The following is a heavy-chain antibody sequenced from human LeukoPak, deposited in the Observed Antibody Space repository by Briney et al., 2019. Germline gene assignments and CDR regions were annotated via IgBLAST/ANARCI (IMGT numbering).Heavy chain of an antibody. CDR2: INHSGST. CDR1: GGSFSGYY. V-gene: IGHV4-34*01. J-gene: IGHJ5*02. CDR3: ARYALAYCGGDCYSGGWPNWFDP. D-gene: IGHD2-21*02. Sequence: SETLSLTCAVYGGSFSGYYWSWIRQPPGKGLEWIGEINHSGSTNYNPSLKSRVTISVDTSKNQFSLKLSSVTAADTAVYYCARYALAYCGGDCYSGGWPNWFDPWGQGTLVTVSS.